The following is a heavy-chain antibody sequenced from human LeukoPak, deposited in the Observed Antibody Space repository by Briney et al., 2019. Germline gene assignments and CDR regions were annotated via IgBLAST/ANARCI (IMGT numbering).Heavy chain of an antibody. CDR1: GYTFTSYG. D-gene: IGHD3-10*01. V-gene: IGHV1-18*01. CDR3: ARVRVPGYYYYYYMDV. Sequence: ASVKVSCKASGYTFTSYGISWVRQAPGQGLEWMGWISAYNGNTNYAQKLQGRVTMTTDTSTGTAYMELRSLRSDDTAVYYCARVRVPGYYYYYYMDVWGKGTTVTISS. CDR2: ISAYNGNT. J-gene: IGHJ6*03.